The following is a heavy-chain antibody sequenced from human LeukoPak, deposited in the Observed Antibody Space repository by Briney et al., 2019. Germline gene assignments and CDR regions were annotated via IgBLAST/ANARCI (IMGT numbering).Heavy chain of an antibody. V-gene: IGHV3-13*01. CDR3: ARAGLAAGYDY. J-gene: IGHJ4*02. D-gene: IGHD6-13*01. Sequence: PGGSLRLSCAASGFTFSSYDMHWVRQATGKGLEWVSAIGTAGDTYYPGSVKGRFTISRENAKNSLYLQMNSLRAGDTAVYYCARAGLAAGYDYWGQGTLVTVSS. CDR2: IGTAGDT. CDR1: GFTFSSYD.